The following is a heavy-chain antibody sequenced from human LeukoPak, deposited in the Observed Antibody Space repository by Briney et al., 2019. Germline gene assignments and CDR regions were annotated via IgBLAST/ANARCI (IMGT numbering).Heavy chain of an antibody. V-gene: IGHV3-23*01. Sequence: GGPLRLSCAASGFTFSNYAMSWVRQSPGKGLEWVSAISASDYGTFYADSVRGRFTISRDNSKDTLYLHMNSLRVEDTAVYYCAKDDVWVLNLIDNWGQGTLVTVSS. CDR3: AKDDVWVLNLIDN. CDR1: GFTFSNYA. CDR2: ISASDYGT. J-gene: IGHJ4*02. D-gene: IGHD4/OR15-4a*01.